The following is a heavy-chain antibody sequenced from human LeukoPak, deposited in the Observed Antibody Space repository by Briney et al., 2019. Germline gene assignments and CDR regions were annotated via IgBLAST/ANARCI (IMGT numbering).Heavy chain of an antibody. D-gene: IGHD4-17*01. CDR3: AKDGRGYGDYFYYYYYMDV. CDR1: GFTFSDYY. J-gene: IGHJ6*03. Sequence: GGSLRLSCAASGFTFSDYYMSWIRQAPGKGLEWVSYISSSGSTIYYADSVKGRFTISRDNAKNSLYLQMNSLRAEDTAVYYCAKDGRGYGDYFYYYYYMDVWGKGTTVTVSS. V-gene: IGHV3-11*01. CDR2: ISSSGSTI.